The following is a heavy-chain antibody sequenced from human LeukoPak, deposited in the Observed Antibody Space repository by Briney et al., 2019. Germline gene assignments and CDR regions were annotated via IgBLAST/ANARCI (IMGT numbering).Heavy chain of an antibody. V-gene: IGHV3-7*01. Sequence: GGSLRLSCAASGFTFSNYWMDWVRQAPGKGLEWVANIKQDGTEKHYVDSVKGRFTISRDNAKNSLYLQMNSLRAEDTALYYCSQSLNYWGRGTRVTVSS. CDR2: IKQDGTEK. J-gene: IGHJ4*02. CDR3: SQSLNY. CDR1: GFTFSNYW.